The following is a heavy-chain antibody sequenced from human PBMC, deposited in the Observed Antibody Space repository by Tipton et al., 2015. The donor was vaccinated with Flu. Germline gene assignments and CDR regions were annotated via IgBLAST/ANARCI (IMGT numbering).Heavy chain of an antibody. J-gene: IGHJ3*02. V-gene: IGHV1-46*01. D-gene: IGHD4-17*01. CDR3: ARDSSDYAPFPVYAFDI. CDR1: GYTFTSYG. Sequence: QVQLVQSGAEVKKPGASVKVSCKASGYTFTSYGISWVRQAPGQGLEWMGIINPSGGSTSYAQKFQGRVTMTRDTSTSTVYMELSSLRSEDTAVYYCARDSSDYAPFPVYAFDIWGQGTTVTVSS. CDR2: INPSGGST.